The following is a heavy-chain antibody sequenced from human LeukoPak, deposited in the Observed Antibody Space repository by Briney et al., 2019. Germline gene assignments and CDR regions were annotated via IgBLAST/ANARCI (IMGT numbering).Heavy chain of an antibody. J-gene: IGHJ6*02. CDR2: ISGSGGST. Sequence: GGSLRLSCAASGFTFSSYAMSWVRQAPGKGLEWVSAISGSGGSTYYADSVKGRSTISRDNSKNTLYLQMNSLRAEDTAVYYCAKAADYDFWSGYYPDPPPYYYGMDVWGQGTTVTVSS. CDR1: GFTFSSYA. CDR3: AKAADYDFWSGYYPDPPPYYYGMDV. V-gene: IGHV3-23*01. D-gene: IGHD3-3*01.